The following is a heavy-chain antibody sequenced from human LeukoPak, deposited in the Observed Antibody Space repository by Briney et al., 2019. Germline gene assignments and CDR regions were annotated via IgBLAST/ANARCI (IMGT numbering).Heavy chain of an antibody. J-gene: IGHJ4*02. D-gene: IGHD3-10*01. Sequence: SETLSLTCAVYGGSFSGYYWSWIRQPPGKGLEWIGEINHSGSTNYNPSLKSRVTISVDTSKNQFSLKLSSVTAADTAVYYCARGVIGFGGSYFDYWGQGTLVTVFS. V-gene: IGHV4-34*01. CDR3: ARGVIGFGGSYFDY. CDR2: INHSGST. CDR1: GGSFSGYY.